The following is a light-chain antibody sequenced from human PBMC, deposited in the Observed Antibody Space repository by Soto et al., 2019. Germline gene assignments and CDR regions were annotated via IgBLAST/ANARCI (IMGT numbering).Light chain of an antibody. CDR2: GAS. J-gene: IGKJ1*01. V-gene: IGKV3-20*01. CDR1: QSVSNNY. Sequence: EIVLTQSPGTLSLSPGERATLSCRASQSVSNNYLAWYQQKPGQAPRLLIYGASNRATGIPDRFSGSGSGTDFTLTISRLEPEDFAVYYYQQYGSSPRTFGQGTKVEIK. CDR3: QQYGSSPRT.